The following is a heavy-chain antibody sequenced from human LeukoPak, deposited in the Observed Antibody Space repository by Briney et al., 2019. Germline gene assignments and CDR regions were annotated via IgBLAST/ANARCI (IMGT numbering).Heavy chain of an antibody. CDR1: GYTITGYY. Sequence: ASVKVSCKASGYTITGYYMHWVRQAPGQGLEWMARINPNSGGTNYAQKFQGRVTMTRDTSISTAYMELSRLRSDDTAVYYCARDPDWNYVVDYWGQGTLVTVSS. D-gene: IGHD1-7*01. V-gene: IGHV1-2*06. J-gene: IGHJ4*02. CDR2: INPNSGGT. CDR3: ARDPDWNYVVDY.